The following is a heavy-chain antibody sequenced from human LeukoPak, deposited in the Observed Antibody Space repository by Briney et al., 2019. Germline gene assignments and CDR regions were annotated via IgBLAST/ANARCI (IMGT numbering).Heavy chain of an antibody. V-gene: IGHV4-4*07. CDR3: ARDMMGATIILTYYYYGTDV. Sequence: SETLSLTCTVSGGSISSYYWSWIRQPAGKGLEWIGRIYTSGSTNYNPSLKSRVTMSVDTSKNQFSLKLSSVTAADTAVYYCARDMMGATIILTYYYYGTDVWGQGTTVTVSS. CDR2: IYTSGST. J-gene: IGHJ6*02. CDR1: GGSISSYY. D-gene: IGHD5-12*01.